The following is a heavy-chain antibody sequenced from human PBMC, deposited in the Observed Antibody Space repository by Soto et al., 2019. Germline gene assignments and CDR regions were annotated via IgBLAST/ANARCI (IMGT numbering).Heavy chain of an antibody. J-gene: IGHJ4*02. V-gene: IGHV3-23*01. D-gene: IGHD2-2*02. Sequence: GGSLRLSCAASGFTFNSYAMSWVRQAPGKGLEWVSAISGSGGSTYHADSVKGRFTISRDNSKNTLYLQKNSLRAEDTAVYYCAKDCSSTSCYSGGTFDYWGQGTLVTVSS. CDR3: AKDCSSTSCYSGGTFDY. CDR2: ISGSGGST. CDR1: GFTFNSYA.